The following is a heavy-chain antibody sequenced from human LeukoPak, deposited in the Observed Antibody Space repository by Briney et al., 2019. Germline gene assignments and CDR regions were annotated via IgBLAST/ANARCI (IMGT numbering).Heavy chain of an antibody. D-gene: IGHD1-26*01. CDR1: GFTFSSYW. V-gene: IGHV3-7*01. J-gene: IGHJ4*02. CDR3: AVVSDAFDY. CDR2: IKQDGSEK. Sequence: PGGSLRLSCAASGFTFSSYWMSWVRQAPGKGLEWVANIKQDGSEKYYVDSVKGRFTISRDNAKNSLYLQVDSLRAEDTAVYYCAVVSDAFDYWGQGTLVTVSS.